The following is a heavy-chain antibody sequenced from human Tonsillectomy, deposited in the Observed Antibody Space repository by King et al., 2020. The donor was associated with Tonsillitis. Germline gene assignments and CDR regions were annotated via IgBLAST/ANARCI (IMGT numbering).Heavy chain of an antibody. V-gene: IGHV3-30*18. J-gene: IGHJ4*02. CDR2: ISYDGSNK. CDR1: GFTFSSYG. Sequence: VQLVESGGGVVQPGRSLRLSCAGSGFTFSSYGMHWVRQAPGKGLEWVAVISYDGSNKYYADSVKCRFTISRDNSKNTLYLQMNSLRVEDTAVYYCAKEDNGGNFFDYWGQGTLVTVSS. CDR3: AKEDNGGNFFDY. D-gene: IGHD4-23*01.